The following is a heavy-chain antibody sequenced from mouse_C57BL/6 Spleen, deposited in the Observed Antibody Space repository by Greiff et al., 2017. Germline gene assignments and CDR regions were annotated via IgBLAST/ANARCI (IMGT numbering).Heavy chain of an antibody. CDR1: GYTFTTSP. D-gene: IGHD3-2*02. J-gene: IGHJ4*01. CDR3: TRQGGPLGYDY. CDR2: FHPYNDDT. Sequence: VQLQQSGAELVKPGASVKMSRKASGYTFTTSPIAWMKQNHGKRLEWIGNFHPYNDDTTYNEKFKGKATLTVEKSSSTVYLELSRLTSDDSAVYYCTRQGGPLGYDYWGQGTSVTVAS. V-gene: IGHV1-47*01.